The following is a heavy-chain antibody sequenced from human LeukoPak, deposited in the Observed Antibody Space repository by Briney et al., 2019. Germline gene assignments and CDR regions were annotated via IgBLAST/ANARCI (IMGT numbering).Heavy chain of an antibody. Sequence: GGSLRLSCAASGFDFSRYAMYWVRQAPGKGLEWVAVISYDGSNKYYADSVKGRFTISRDNSKNTLYLQMNSLRAEDTAVYYCAKDPEATGYWGQGTLVTVSS. CDR2: ISYDGSNK. CDR1: GFDFSRYA. CDR3: AKDPEATGY. V-gene: IGHV3-30*04. J-gene: IGHJ4*02. D-gene: IGHD1-26*01.